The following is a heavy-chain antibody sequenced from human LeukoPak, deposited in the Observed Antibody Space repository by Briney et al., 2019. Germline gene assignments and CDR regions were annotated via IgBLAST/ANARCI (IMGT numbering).Heavy chain of an antibody. CDR2: ISYDGSNK. V-gene: IGHV3-30*03. Sequence: GRSLRLSCAASGFAFSSYGMHWVRQAPGKGLKWVAVISYDGSNKYYADSVKGRFTISRDNSKNTVYLQMNSLRAEDTAVYYCATDYGDYASNAFAIWGQGTMVTVSS. J-gene: IGHJ3*02. CDR1: GFAFSSYG. CDR3: ATDYGDYASNAFAI. D-gene: IGHD4-17*01.